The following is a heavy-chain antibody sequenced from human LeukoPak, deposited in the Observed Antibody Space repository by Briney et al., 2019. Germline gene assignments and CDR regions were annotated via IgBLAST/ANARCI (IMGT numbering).Heavy chain of an antibody. D-gene: IGHD3-10*01. CDR3: VNAPGSGNGVYYYYYMDV. J-gene: IGHJ6*03. Sequence: GGSLRLSCAASGFTFCSYAVSWVRQAPGKGLEWVAFIRNDESNKYYADSVKGRFTISRDNSKNTLYLQMNSLRAEDTAVYYCVNAPGSGNGVYYYYYMDVWGKGTTVTVSS. CDR1: GFTFCSYA. CDR2: IRNDESNK. V-gene: IGHV3-30*02.